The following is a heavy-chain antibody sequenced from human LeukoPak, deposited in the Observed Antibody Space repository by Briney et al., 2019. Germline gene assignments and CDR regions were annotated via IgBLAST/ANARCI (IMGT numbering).Heavy chain of an antibody. CDR1: GGSFSEYY. J-gene: IGHJ4*01. V-gene: IGHV4-34*01. Sequence: SETLSLTCAVHGGSFSEYYWSWTRQPRGKGLEWIGDINKSGTTISNPSLKSRVTISEETSKKQFSLKLSSVTAADTAVYYCAGARMDIWGQGILVTVSS. CDR3: AGARMDI. D-gene: IGHD1-14*01. CDR2: INKSGTT.